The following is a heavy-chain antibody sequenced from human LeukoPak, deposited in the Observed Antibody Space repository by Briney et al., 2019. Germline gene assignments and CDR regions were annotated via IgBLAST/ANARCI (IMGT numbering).Heavy chain of an antibody. D-gene: IGHD3-10*01. V-gene: IGHV4-61*02. J-gene: IGHJ5*02. CDR1: GGSISSGSYY. Sequence: SETLSLTCTVSGGSISSGSYYWSWIRQPAGKELEWIGRIYTTGSTNYSPSLKSRVTISADTSKNQFSLKLSSVTAADTAVYYCARATLLLFDPWGQGTLVTVSS. CDR3: ARATLLLFDP. CDR2: IYTTGST.